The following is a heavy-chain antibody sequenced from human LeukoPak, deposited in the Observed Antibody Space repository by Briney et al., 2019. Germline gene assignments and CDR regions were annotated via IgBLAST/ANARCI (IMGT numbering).Heavy chain of an antibody. J-gene: IGHJ5*02. Sequence: SETLSLTCTVSGGSISSYYWSWIRQPAGKGLGWIGRIYTSGSTNYSPSLKSRVTMSVDTSKNQFSLKLSSVTAADTAVYYCARDQITVVVPATNTHSNWFDPWGQGTLVTVSS. CDR1: GGSISSYY. CDR2: IYTSGST. V-gene: IGHV4-4*07. CDR3: ARDQITVVVPATNTHSNWFDP. D-gene: IGHD2-2*01.